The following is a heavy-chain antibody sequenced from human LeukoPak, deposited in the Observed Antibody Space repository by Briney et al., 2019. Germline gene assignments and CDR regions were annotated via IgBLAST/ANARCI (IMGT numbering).Heavy chain of an antibody. CDR2: ISSSGNSI. CDR1: GFTFSDYY. J-gene: IGHJ4*02. Sequence: GGSLRLSCAASGFTFSDYYMSWIRQAPGKGLEWVSYISSSGNSISYADSVKGRFTISRDNAKNSLYLQMNSLRAEDTAVYFCAKGAGGSYGLYHFDYWGQGTLVTVSS. CDR3: AKGAGGSYGLYHFDY. V-gene: IGHV3-11*01. D-gene: IGHD6-19*01.